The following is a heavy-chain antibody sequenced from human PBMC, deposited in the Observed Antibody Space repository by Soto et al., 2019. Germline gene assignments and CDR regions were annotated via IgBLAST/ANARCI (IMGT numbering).Heavy chain of an antibody. CDR3: AKVDSGLGGWGAFDI. J-gene: IGHJ3*02. V-gene: IGHV3-23*01. Sequence: PGGSLRLFCAASGFTFSSYAMSWVRQAPGKGLEWVSAISGSGGSTYYADSVKGRFTISRDNSKNTLYLQMNSLRAEDTAVYYCAKVDSGLGGWGAFDIWGQGTMVTVSS. CDR2: ISGSGGST. CDR1: GFTFSSYA. D-gene: IGHD3-16*01.